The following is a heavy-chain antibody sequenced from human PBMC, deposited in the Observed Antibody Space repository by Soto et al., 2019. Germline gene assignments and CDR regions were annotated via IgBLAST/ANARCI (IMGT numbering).Heavy chain of an antibody. CDR2: INAGNGNT. CDR1: GYTFTSYA. Sequence: VQLVQSGAEVKKPGASVKVSCKASGYTFTSYAMHWVRQAPGQRLEWMGWINAGNGNTKYSQKFQGRVTITRDTSASTAYMELSSLRSEDTAVYYCARKAQRTYYYYGMDVWGQGTTVTVSS. CDR3: ARKAQRTYYYYGMDV. V-gene: IGHV1-3*01. J-gene: IGHJ6*02.